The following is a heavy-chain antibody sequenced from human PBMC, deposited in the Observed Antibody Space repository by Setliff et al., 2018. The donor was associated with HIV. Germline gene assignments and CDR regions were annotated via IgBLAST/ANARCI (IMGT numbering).Heavy chain of an antibody. V-gene: IGHV4-39*01. D-gene: IGHD2-15*01. CDR1: GGSISSTNYF. Sequence: SETLSLTCTVSGGSISSTNYFWGWIRQPPGKGLEWIGTIYYHGSTYYNPSLKSRVTISVDRSKNQFSLKLNSVTAAGTAMYYCARHPPYCSGGSCYRGKGYYFDYWGQGTLVTVSS. CDR3: ARHPPYCSGGSCYRGKGYYFDY. J-gene: IGHJ4*02. CDR2: IYYHGST.